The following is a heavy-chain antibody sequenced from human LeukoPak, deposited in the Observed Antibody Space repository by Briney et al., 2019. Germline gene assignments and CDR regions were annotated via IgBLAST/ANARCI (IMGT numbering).Heavy chain of an antibody. Sequence: PGRSLRLSCAASGFTFDDYAMHWVRQAPGKGLEWVSGISWNSGSIGYADSVKGRFTISRDNAKNSLYLQMNSLRAEDTALYYCARVDLSSTSCYYAFDIWGQGTMVTVSS. CDR3: ARVDLSSTSCYYAFDI. CDR1: GFTFDDYA. V-gene: IGHV3-9*01. J-gene: IGHJ3*02. CDR2: ISWNSGSI. D-gene: IGHD2-2*01.